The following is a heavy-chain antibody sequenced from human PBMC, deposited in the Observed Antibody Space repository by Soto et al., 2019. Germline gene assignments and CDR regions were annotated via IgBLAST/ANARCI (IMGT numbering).Heavy chain of an antibody. Sequence: TLSLTCTVSGGSISSGGYYWSWIRQHPGKGLEWIGYIYYSGSTYYNPSLKSRVTISVDTSKNQFSLKLSSVTAADTAVYYCARQLGYCSGGSCFMDTPGAFDIWGQGTMVTVSS. J-gene: IGHJ3*02. V-gene: IGHV4-31*03. CDR1: GGSISSGGYY. D-gene: IGHD2-15*01. CDR3: ARQLGYCSGGSCFMDTPGAFDI. CDR2: IYYSGST.